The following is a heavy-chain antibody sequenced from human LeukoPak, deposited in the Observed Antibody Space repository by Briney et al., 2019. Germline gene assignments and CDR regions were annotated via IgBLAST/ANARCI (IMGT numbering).Heavy chain of an antibody. J-gene: IGHJ5*02. D-gene: IGHD6-19*01. CDR3: ARVGYSSGWYFPVALHPPGPNWFDP. V-gene: IGHV4-61*02. CDR2: IYTSGST. Sequence: PSETLSLTCTVSGGSISSSSYYWSWIRQPAGKGLEWIGRIYTSGSTNYNPSLKSRVTISVDTSKNQFSLKLSSVTAADTAVYYCARVGYSSGWYFPVALHPPGPNWFDPWGQGTLVTVSS. CDR1: GGSISSSSYY.